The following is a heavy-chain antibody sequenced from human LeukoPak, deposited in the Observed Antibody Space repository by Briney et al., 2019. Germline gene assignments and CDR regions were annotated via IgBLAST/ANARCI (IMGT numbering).Heavy chain of an antibody. CDR2: ITSSSGAI. V-gene: IGHV3-48*01. CDR1: GFTFSSYS. Sequence: PGGSLRLSCAASGFTFSSYSMNWVRQAPGKGLEWISYITSSSGAIYYADSVKGRFTISRDNAKNSLYLQMNGLRAEDTAVYYCTRVEYGDYPGDYRGQGTLVTVSS. D-gene: IGHD4-17*01. CDR3: TRVEYGDYPGDY. J-gene: IGHJ4*02.